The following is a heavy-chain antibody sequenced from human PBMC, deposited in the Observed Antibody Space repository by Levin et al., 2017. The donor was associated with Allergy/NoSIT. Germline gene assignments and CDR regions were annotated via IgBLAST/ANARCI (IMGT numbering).Heavy chain of an antibody. CDR2: VSYDGTKK. D-gene: IGHD2/OR15-2a*01. CDR3: ARDGMYCNAGCIADQRWENYFDP. J-gene: IGHJ5*02. Sequence: GGSLRLSCAASGFTFSSYAIHWVRQAPGKGLEWVAVVSYDGTKKTYADSVKGRFTISRDNSEKMVYLQMDSLRTEDTAVYYCARDGMYCNAGCIADQRWENYFDPWGQGTLVTVSS. CDR1: GFTFSSYA. V-gene: IGHV3-30-3*01.